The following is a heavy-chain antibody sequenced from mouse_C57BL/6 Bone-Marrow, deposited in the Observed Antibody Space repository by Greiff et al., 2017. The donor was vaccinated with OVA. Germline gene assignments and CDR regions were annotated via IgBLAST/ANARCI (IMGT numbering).Heavy chain of an antibody. D-gene: IGHD3-2*02. J-gene: IGHJ3*01. V-gene: IGHV1-82*01. Sequence: VQLMESGPELVKPGASVKISCKASGYAFSSSWMNWVRQRPGKGLEWIGGIYPGDGATNYNGKFKGKATLTADKSSSTAYMQLSSLTSEDSAVYFCARKGGYSAGYGFAYWGQGTLVTVSA. CDR3: ARKGGYSAGYGFAY. CDR2: IYPGDGAT. CDR1: GYAFSSSW.